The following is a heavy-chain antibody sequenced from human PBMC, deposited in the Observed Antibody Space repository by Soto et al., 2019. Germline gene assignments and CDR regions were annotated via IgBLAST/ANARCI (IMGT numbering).Heavy chain of an antibody. D-gene: IGHD3-3*01. V-gene: IGHV3-33*01. CDR3: ARGGVLGTIFGVVIPIDY. CDR1: GFTFSSYG. Sequence: PGGSLRLSCAASGFTFSSYGMHWVRQAPGKGLEWVAVIWYDGSNKYYADSVKGRFTISRDNSKNTLYLQMNSLRAEDTAVYYCARGGVLGTIFGVVIPIDYWGQGTLVTVSS. CDR2: IWYDGSNK. J-gene: IGHJ4*02.